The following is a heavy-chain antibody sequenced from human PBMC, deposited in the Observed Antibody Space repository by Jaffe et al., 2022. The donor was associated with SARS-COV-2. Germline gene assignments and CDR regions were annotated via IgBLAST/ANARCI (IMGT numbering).Heavy chain of an antibody. CDR2: ISYDGSNK. D-gene: IGHD5-12*01. J-gene: IGHJ3*02. Sequence: QVQLVESGGGVVQPGRSLRLSCAASGFTFSSYAMHWVRQAPGKGLEWVAVISYDGSNKYYADSVKGRFTISRDNSKNTLYLQMNSLRAEDTAVYYCARVTEMGDGYNYVLDAFDIWGQGTMVTVSS. V-gene: IGHV3-30-3*01. CDR1: GFTFSSYA. CDR3: ARVTEMGDGYNYVLDAFDI.